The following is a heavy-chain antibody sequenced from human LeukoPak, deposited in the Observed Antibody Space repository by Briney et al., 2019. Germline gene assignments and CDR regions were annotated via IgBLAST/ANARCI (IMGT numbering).Heavy chain of an antibody. CDR2: IKQDGSEK. J-gene: IGHJ3*02. CDR3: ASLGYCSSTSCYTSPDI. CDR1: GFTFSDYY. V-gene: IGHV3-7*01. D-gene: IGHD2-2*02. Sequence: PGGSLRLSCAASGFTFSDYYMSWIRQAPGKGLEWVANIKQDGSEKYYVDSVKGRFTISRDNAKNSLYLQMNSLRAEDTAVYYCASLGYCSSTSCYTSPDIWGQGTMVTVSS.